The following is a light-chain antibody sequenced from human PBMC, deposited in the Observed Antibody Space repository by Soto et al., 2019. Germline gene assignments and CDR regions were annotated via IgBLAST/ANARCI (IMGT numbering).Light chain of an antibody. V-gene: IGKV3-20*01. CDR2: GAS. CDR1: QSISIG. CDR3: QQYGSSPWT. Sequence: EIVMTQSPATLSVSPGETATLSCRASQSISIGLAWYQQKPGQAPRLLIYGASSRATGIPDRFSGSGSGTDFTLTISRLEPEDFAVYYCQQYGSSPWTFGQGTKVDNK. J-gene: IGKJ1*01.